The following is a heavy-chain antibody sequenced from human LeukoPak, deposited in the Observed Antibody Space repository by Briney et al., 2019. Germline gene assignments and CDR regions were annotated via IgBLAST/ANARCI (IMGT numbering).Heavy chain of an antibody. V-gene: IGHV5-51*01. D-gene: IGHD3-16*01. CDR3: ARRAELGMRYFDS. CDR1: GYIFTDCL. J-gene: IGHJ4*02. Sequence: GESLKISWQGSGYIFTDCLIRGVAPMPGRGRAGLAIIYCDGSKITYSPSFQSQVTISVDKSISTAYLQWRSLKASDSAIYFCARRAELGMRYFDSWGQGALLTVSS. CDR2: IYCDGSKI.